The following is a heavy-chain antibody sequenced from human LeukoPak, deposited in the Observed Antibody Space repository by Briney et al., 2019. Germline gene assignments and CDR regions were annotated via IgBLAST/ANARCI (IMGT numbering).Heavy chain of an antibody. J-gene: IGHJ6*03. CDR3: ARGLMTTVTTTPFYYYSMDV. CDR2: ISHSGST. V-gene: IGHV4-34*01. CDR1: GGSFSGHY. Sequence: AETLSLTCAVYGGSFSGHYWNWIRQPPGKGLEWMGEISHSGSTNYSPSLKSRVTISVDTSKNQFSLKLSSVTAADTAVYYCARGLMTTVTTTPFYYYSMDVWGKGTTVTVSS. D-gene: IGHD4-17*01.